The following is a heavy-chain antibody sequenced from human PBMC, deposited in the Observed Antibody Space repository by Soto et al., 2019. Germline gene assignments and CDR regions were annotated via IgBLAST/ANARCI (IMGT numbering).Heavy chain of an antibody. J-gene: IGHJ6*02. CDR1: GGSISSSNW. Sequence: SETLSLTCAVFGGSISSSNWWSWVRQPPGKGMEWIGEIYHSGSTNYNPSLKSRVTISVDMSKNLFSLKLSSVTAADTAVYYCSRLYLRGGLSFYFYYGMDVWGQGTTVTVSS. D-gene: IGHD3-16*01. CDR3: SRLYLRGGLSFYFYYGMDV. V-gene: IGHV4-4*02. CDR2: IYHSGST.